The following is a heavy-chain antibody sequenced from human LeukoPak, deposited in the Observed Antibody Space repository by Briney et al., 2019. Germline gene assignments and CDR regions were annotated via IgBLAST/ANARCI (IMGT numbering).Heavy chain of an antibody. V-gene: IGHV4-31*03. CDR3: ARAISQVPWFGHYFDC. D-gene: IGHD3-10*01. J-gene: IGHJ4*02. CDR2: ISYSGST. Sequence: PSQTLSLTCTVSGGSISSSDYSWSWIRQHPGKGLDWIGYISYSGSTYYNPSLKSRVTILVDTSKNQFSLKLTSVTAADTAVYYCARAISQVPWFGHYFDCRGQGTLVTVSS. CDR1: GGSISSSDYS.